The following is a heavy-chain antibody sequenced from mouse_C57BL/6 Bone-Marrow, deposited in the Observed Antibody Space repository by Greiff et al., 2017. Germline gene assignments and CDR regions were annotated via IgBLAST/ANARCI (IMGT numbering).Heavy chain of an antibody. D-gene: IGHD1-1*01. CDR2: IYPRSGNT. Sequence: VQLQESGAELARPGASVKLSCKASGYTFTSYGISWVKQRTGQGLEWIGEIYPRSGNTYYNEKFKGKATLTADKSSSTAYMELRSLTSEDSAVYFCVRRAIYYYGSSPAWFAYWGQGTLVTVSA. CDR1: GYTFTSYG. CDR3: VRRAIYYYGSSPAWFAY. V-gene: IGHV1-81*01. J-gene: IGHJ3*01.